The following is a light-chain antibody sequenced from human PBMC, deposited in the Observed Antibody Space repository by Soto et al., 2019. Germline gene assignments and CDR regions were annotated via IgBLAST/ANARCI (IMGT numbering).Light chain of an antibody. Sequence: EIVLTQSPATLSVSPGEGVTLSCRASQTVPSRIAWYQQKPGQAPRLLIYGASTRATGVPDRFSGTGSGTEFTLTISSLQPEDFATYFCQQYNSYPITFGQGTRLEIK. J-gene: IGKJ5*01. CDR1: QTVPSR. V-gene: IGKV3-15*01. CDR2: GAS. CDR3: QQYNSYPIT.